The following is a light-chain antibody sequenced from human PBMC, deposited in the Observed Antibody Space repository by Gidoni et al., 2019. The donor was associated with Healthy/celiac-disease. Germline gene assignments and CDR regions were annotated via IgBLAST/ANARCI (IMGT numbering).Light chain of an antibody. CDR1: QSVSSN. J-gene: IGKJ4*01. CDR2: GAS. V-gene: IGKV3-15*01. CDR3: QQYNSWPPIT. Sequence: EIVMTQSPATLSVSPGERATLSCRASQSVSSNLAWYQQKPGQAPRLLIYGASTRATGIPASFSGSGSGTEFTLTISSLRSEDFGVYYCQQYNSWPPITFGGGTKVEIK.